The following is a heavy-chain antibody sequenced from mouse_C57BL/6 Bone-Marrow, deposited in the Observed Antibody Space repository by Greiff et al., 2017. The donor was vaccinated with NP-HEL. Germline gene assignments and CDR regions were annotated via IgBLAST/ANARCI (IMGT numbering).Heavy chain of an antibody. CDR1: GYTFTSYY. D-gene: IGHD1-1*02. V-gene: IGHV1-85*01. CDR3: ARAGWCPAWYFDV. J-gene: IGHJ1*03. Sequence: VQLQQSGPELVRPGASVKLSCKASGYTFTSYYMHWVKQRPVQGLEWIGWIDPSDGGTHYNEKFKGKATLTVDTSSSTAYMQLHSLTSEDSAVYYCARAGWCPAWYFDVWGTGTTVTVSS. CDR2: IDPSDGGT.